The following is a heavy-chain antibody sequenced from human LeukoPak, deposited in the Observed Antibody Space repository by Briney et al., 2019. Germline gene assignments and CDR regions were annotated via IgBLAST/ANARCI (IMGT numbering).Heavy chain of an antibody. Sequence: ASVKVSCKASGYTFTSYYMHWVRQAPGQGLEWMGIINPSGGSTSYAQKFQSRVTMTRDTSTSTVYMELSSLRSEDTAVYYCARALTNDAFDIWGQGTMVTVSS. CDR2: INPSGGST. CDR1: GYTFTSYY. V-gene: IGHV1-46*01. J-gene: IGHJ3*02. CDR3: ARALTNDAFDI.